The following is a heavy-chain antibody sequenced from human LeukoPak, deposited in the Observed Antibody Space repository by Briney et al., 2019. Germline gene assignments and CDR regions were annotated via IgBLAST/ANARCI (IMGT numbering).Heavy chain of an antibody. J-gene: IGHJ3*02. Sequence: PSETLSLTCTVSGGSISNHYWSWIRQPPGKRLEWIGYILYSGSTNYNPSLKSRVAISVDMSKTQFSLNLRSVTAADTAVYYCATNAGPAALDAVDIWGQGTMVTVSS. CDR3: ATNAGPAALDAVDI. CDR2: ILYSGST. CDR1: GGSISNHY. V-gene: IGHV4-59*08. D-gene: IGHD2-2*01.